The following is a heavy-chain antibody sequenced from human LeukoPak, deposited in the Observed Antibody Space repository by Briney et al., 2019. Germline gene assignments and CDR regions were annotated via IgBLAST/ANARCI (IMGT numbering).Heavy chain of an antibody. D-gene: IGHD3-10*01. CDR3: ARMGPPLRGVRYYYYMDV. CDR1: GGSISRYY. V-gene: IGHV4-59*01. J-gene: IGHJ6*03. Sequence: SETLSLTCNVSGGSISRYYWSWIRQPPGKGLEWIGYIYYSGSTNYNPSLKSRVTISVDTSKNQFSLKLTSVTAADTAVYYCARMGPPLRGVRYYYYMDVWGKETTVTVSS. CDR2: IYYSGST.